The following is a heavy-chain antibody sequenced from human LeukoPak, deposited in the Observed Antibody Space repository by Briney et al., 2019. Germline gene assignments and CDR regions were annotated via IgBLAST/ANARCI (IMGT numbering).Heavy chain of an antibody. CDR1: GFTFSGSA. CDR3: AKAGRWAAAAGNYFDY. D-gene: IGHD6-13*01. Sequence: GGSLRLSCAASGFTFSGSAMHWVRQASGKGLEWVGRIRSKANSYATAYAASVKGRFTISRDNSKNTLYLQMNSLRAEDTAVYYCAKAGRWAAAAGNYFDYWGQGTLVTVSS. CDR2: IRSKANSYAT. J-gene: IGHJ4*02. V-gene: IGHV3-73*01.